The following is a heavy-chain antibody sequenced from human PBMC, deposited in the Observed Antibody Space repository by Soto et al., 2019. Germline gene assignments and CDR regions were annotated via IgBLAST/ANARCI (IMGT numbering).Heavy chain of an antibody. D-gene: IGHD3-22*01. CDR2: ISWNSGSI. V-gene: IGHV3-9*01. J-gene: IGHJ1*01. CDR1: GFTFDDYA. Sequence: EVQLVESGGGLVQPGRSLRLSCATSGFTFDDYAMHWVRQAPGKGLEWVSGISWNSGSIGYADSVKGRFTISRDNAKNSLYLQMNSLRAEDTALYYCAKDTRDDSSGYYYVGYFQHWGQGTLVTVSS. CDR3: AKDTRDDSSGYYYVGYFQH.